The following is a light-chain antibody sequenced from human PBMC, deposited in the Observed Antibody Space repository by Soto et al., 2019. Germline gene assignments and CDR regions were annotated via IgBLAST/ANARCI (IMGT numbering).Light chain of an antibody. CDR3: TSYSSSDIFYV. CDR2: QVT. J-gene: IGLJ1*01. CDR1: SSDIGGYYY. Sequence: QSALTQPASVSGSPGQSTTISCTGTSSDIGGYYYVSWYQHHPGKAPKLLIYQVTHRPSRVSNRFSGSKSGNTASLTISGLQADDEADYYCTSYSSSDIFYVFGTGTRSPS. V-gene: IGLV2-14*01.